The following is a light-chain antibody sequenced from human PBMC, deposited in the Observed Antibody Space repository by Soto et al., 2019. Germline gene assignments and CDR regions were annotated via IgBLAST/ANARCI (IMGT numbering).Light chain of an antibody. Sequence: DIQMTQSPSTLSASVGDRVTITCRASQSIGSWLAWFQQKAGKAPKLLISDASSLESGVPSRFSGSGSGTDFTLTISSLQPEDFATYYCQQANSFPLTFGGGTKVDI. CDR3: QQANSFPLT. V-gene: IGKV1-5*01. CDR1: QSIGSW. J-gene: IGKJ4*01. CDR2: DAS.